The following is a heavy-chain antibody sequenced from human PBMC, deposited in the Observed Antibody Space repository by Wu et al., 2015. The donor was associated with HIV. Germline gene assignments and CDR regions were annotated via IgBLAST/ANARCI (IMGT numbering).Heavy chain of an antibody. Sequence: QVQLVQSGAEVKKPGSSVKVSCKASGGTFSSYAISWVRQAPGQGLEWMGGIIPIFGTANYAQKFQGRVTITADESTSTAYMELSSLRSEDTAVYYCARKEEKEDYYDSSVPTGGYYYMDVWGKGTTVTVSS. V-gene: IGHV1-69*12. D-gene: IGHD3-22*01. CDR1: GGTFSSYA. J-gene: IGHJ6*03. CDR3: ARKEEKEDYYDSSVPTGGYYYMDV. CDR2: IIPIFGTA.